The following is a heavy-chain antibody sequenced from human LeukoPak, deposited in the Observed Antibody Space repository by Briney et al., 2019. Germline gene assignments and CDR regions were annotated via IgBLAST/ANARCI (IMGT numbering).Heavy chain of an antibody. J-gene: IGHJ4*02. CDR2: IYTSGST. CDR1: GGSISSGSYY. Sequence: SETLSLTCTVSGGSISSGSYYWSWIRQPAGKGLEWIGRIYTSGSTNYNPSLKSRVTISVDTSKNQFSLKLSSVTAADTAVYYCARNPIVVVPAAIRYFDYWGQGTLVTVSS. CDR3: ARNPIVVVPAAIRYFDY. V-gene: IGHV4-61*02. D-gene: IGHD2-2*01.